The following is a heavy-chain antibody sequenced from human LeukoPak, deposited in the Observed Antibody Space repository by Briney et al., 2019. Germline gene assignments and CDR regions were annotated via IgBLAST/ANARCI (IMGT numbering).Heavy chain of an antibody. Sequence: SETLSLTCTVSGGAIRIDYRSWIPQPPGKGLERIGYIYYSGSTNYNPSLKSRVTISVDTSKNQFSLKLSSVTAADTAVYYCARLSGDASDIWGEGTMVTVSS. V-gene: IGHV4-59*01. CDR1: GGAIRIDY. CDR3: ARLSGDASDI. CDR2: IYYSGST. J-gene: IGHJ3*02. D-gene: IGHD3-16*02.